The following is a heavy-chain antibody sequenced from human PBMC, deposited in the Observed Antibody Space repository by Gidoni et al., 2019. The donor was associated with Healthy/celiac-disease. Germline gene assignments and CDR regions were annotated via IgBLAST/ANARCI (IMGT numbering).Heavy chain of an antibody. D-gene: IGHD2-21*01. J-gene: IGHJ4*02. Sequence: VQLVQSGAEVTKPGASMRISGKGSGYSFSSYWIGWVRQMPGKGLECMGIFYPGDSDTRYSPSVQGQVTISAYKSISTAYLQWSILKASDTAMYYCARTVEVGLPFDYWGQGTLVTVSS. V-gene: IGHV5-51*03. CDR1: GYSFSSYW. CDR3: ARTVEVGLPFDY. CDR2: FYPGDSDT.